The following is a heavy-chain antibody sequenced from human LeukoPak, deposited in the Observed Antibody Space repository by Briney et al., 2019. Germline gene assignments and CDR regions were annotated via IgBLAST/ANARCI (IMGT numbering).Heavy chain of an antibody. Sequence: GGSLRLSCAASGFTLSSYAMSWGRQAPRKGLEWVSAISGSGGSTYYADSAKGRFTISRDNSKNTLYLQMNSLRAEDTAVYYCAKCRGTRPCWPSDYWGQGTLVTVSS. CDR1: GFTLSSYA. CDR3: AKCRGTRPCWPSDY. CDR2: ISGSGGST. J-gene: IGHJ4*02. D-gene: IGHD1-1*01. V-gene: IGHV3-23*01.